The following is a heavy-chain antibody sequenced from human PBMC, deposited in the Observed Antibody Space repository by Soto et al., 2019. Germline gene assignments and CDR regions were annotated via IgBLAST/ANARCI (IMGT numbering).Heavy chain of an antibody. Sequence: SPTLSLTCAISGDSVSINSAAWNWIRQSPSRGLEWLGRTYYRSKLYNDYAVSVKSRITINPDTSKNQFSLQLNSVTPEDTAVYYCARESYDFWSGYYQGPDYWGQGTLVTVSS. D-gene: IGHD3-3*01. J-gene: IGHJ4*02. CDR2: TYYRSKLYN. CDR1: GDSVSINSAA. V-gene: IGHV6-1*01. CDR3: ARESYDFWSGYYQGPDY.